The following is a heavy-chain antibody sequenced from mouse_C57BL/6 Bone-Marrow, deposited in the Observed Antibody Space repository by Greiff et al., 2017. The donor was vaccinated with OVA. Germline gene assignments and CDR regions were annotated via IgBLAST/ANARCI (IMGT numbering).Heavy chain of an antibody. Sequence: VKVVESGPGLVQPSQSLSITCTVSGFSLTSYGVHWVRQSPGKGLEWLGVIWRGGSTDYNAAFMSRLSITKDNSKSQVFFKMNSLQADDTAIYYCAKNSRGYSAWFAYWGQGTLVTVSA. CDR3: AKNSRGYSAWFAY. CDR1: GFSLTSYG. J-gene: IGHJ3*01. CDR2: IWRGGST. V-gene: IGHV2-5*01. D-gene: IGHD2-3*01.